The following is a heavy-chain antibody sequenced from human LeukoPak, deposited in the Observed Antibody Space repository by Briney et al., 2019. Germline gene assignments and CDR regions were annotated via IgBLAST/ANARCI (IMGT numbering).Heavy chain of an antibody. V-gene: IGHV4-39*01. J-gene: IGHJ5*02. D-gene: IGHD6-13*01. CDR3: ARQGSSSWYSWFDP. CDR2: IHNSGST. CDR1: GGSISSSGDY. Sequence: SGTLSLTCIVSGGSISSSGDYWDWIRQPPGKGLEWIGSIHNSGSTYYNPSLKSRVTVSVDTSKNQLSLKLTSVTTTDTAVYYCARQGSSSWYSWFDPWGQGTLVTVSS.